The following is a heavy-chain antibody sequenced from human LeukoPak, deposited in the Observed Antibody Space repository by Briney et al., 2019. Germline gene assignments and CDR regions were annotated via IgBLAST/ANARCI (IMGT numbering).Heavy chain of an antibody. V-gene: IGHV4-39*01. CDR1: GGSISSSSYY. Sequence: SETLSLTCTVSGGSISSSSYYWGWIRQPPGKGLEWIGSIYYSGGTYYNPSLKSRVTISVDTSKNQFSLKLTSVTAADTAVYYCARRKGFGEGYFDSWGQGTLVTVSS. CDR2: IYYSGGT. CDR3: ARRKGFGEGYFDS. J-gene: IGHJ4*02. D-gene: IGHD3-10*01.